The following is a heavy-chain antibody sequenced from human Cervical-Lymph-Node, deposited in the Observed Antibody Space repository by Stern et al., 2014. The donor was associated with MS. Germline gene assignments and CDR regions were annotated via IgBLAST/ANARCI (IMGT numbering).Heavy chain of an antibody. Sequence: VQLVESGAEVKKPGASVKVSCKASGYSFTSYYMHWVRQAPGQGLEWMGKINPSGGRTNYAQKFQDRVTMTRDTSTSTVYMEMSSLRSEDTALFYCARDGMTAATYYFDFWGQGTVVTVSS. J-gene: IGHJ4*02. V-gene: IGHV1-46*01. CDR3: ARDGMTAATYYFDF. CDR2: INPSGGRT. D-gene: IGHD6-13*01. CDR1: GYSFTSYY.